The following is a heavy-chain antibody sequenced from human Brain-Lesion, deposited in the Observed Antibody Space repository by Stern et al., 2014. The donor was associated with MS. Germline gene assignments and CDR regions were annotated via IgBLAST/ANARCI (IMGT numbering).Heavy chain of an antibody. D-gene: IGHD1-26*01. CDR2: IHDSGST. Sequence: VQLVESGPGLVKPSQTLSLTCTVSGGSISSSGYYWSWIRQPADKGLECIGRIHDSGSTYYNPSHKSRVTISMDTAKNQFSPKLTFVTAADTAVYYCATTRWDLFTWNWFDPWGQGTLVTVSS. V-gene: IGHV4-61*02. CDR3: ATTRWDLFTWNWFDP. J-gene: IGHJ5*02. CDR1: GGSISSSGYY.